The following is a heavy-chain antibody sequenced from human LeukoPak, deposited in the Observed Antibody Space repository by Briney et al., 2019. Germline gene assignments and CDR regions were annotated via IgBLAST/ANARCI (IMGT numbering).Heavy chain of an antibody. D-gene: IGHD6-19*01. J-gene: IGHJ4*02. CDR1: GDSFSSVTDY. CDR3: AGERGEEYSSGWYKTNFFDN. V-gene: IGHV4-39*07. CDR2: DDYSGGT. Sequence: SETLSLTCTVSGDSFSSVTDYWAWIRQPPGKGLEWIASDDYSGGTYYNPSLESRVAISTDMSKNQFSLKLTSVTGADTAVYYCAGERGEEYSSGWYKTNFFDNWGQGIRVTVSS.